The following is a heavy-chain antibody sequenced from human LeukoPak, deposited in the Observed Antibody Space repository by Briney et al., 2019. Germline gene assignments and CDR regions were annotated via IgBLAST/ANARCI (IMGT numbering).Heavy chain of an antibody. Sequence: GGSLRLSCAASGFTFSSYEMNWVRQAPGKGLEWVSYISSSGSTIYYADSVKGRFTISRDNAKNSLYLQINSLRAEDTAVYYCARADSSGWLSVGYYMDVWGKGTTVTVSS. J-gene: IGHJ6*03. V-gene: IGHV3-48*03. CDR3: ARADSSGWLSVGYYMDV. CDR2: ISSSGSTI. CDR1: GFTFSSYE. D-gene: IGHD6-19*01.